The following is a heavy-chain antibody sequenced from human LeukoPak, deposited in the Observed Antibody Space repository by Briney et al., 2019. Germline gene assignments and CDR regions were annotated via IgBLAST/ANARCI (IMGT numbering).Heavy chain of an antibody. J-gene: IGHJ5*02. V-gene: IGHV4-38-2*02. Sequence: ETLSLTCTVSGCSISSGYYWGWIRQPPGEGLEWIGSIYHSGSTYYNPSLKTRVTISVDTSKNQYSLKPSSVTAADTAVYYCASLIVVVPADRLVYNWFDPWGQGTLVTVSS. CDR3: ASLIVVVPADRLVYNWFDP. CDR1: GCSISSGYY. D-gene: IGHD2-2*01. CDR2: IYHSGST.